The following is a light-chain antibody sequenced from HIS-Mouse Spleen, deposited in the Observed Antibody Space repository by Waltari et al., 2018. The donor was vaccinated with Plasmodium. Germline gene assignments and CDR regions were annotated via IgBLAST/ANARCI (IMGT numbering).Light chain of an antibody. CDR3: SSYTSSSTYWV. CDR1: SRDVGGYNY. V-gene: IGLV2-14*03. J-gene: IGLJ3*02. CDR2: DVS. Sequence: QSALTQPASVSGSPGQSITISCTGTSRDVGGYNYVSLYQQPPGKAPKLMIYDVSNRPSGVSNRFSGSKSGNTASLTISGLQAEDEADYYCSSYTSSSTYWVFGGGTKLTVL.